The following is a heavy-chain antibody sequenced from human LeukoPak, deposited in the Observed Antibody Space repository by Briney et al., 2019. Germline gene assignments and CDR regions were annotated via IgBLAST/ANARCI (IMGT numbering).Heavy chain of an antibody. D-gene: IGHD5-18*01. CDR1: GYTFTGYY. J-gene: IGHJ5*02. Sequence: ASVKVSCKASGYTFTGYYIHWVRQAPGQGLEGMGWINPNSGRTNYAQKFQGRVTMTRGTSISTAYMELTRLRSDDTAVYYCARDTAMVTYWFDPWGQGTLVTVSS. CDR2: INPNSGRT. CDR3: ARDTAMVTYWFDP. V-gene: IGHV1-2*02.